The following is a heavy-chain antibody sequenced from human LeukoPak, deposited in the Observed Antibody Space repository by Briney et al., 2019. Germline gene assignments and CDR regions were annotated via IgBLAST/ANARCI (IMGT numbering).Heavy chain of an antibody. J-gene: IGHJ5*02. CDR3: AKVGIAAAGIGRACWFDP. CDR1: GFTFSSYA. V-gene: IGHV3-23*01. CDR2: ISGSGGST. Sequence: PGGSLRLSCAASGFTFSSYAMSWVGQAPGKGLEWVSAISGSGGSTYYADSVKGRFTISRDNSKNTLYLQMNSLRAEDTAVYYCAKVGIAAAGIGRACWFDPWGQGTLVTVSS. D-gene: IGHD6-13*01.